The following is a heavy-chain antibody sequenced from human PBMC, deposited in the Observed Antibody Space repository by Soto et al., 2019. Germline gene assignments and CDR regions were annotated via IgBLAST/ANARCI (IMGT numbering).Heavy chain of an antibody. CDR2: IDSKIDADKT. CDR1: GFTFSKAY. D-gene: IGHD4-17*01. Sequence: GGSLRLSCTASGFTFSKAYMNWVRQAPGKGLEWVGQIDSKIDADKTDFAAPVKGRFTLSRDDSKNTVYLKMNGLEIEDTAMDYCVTCLTAVASGRFDYWGQGTLVTVSS. J-gene: IGHJ4*02. V-gene: IGHV3-15*04. CDR3: VTCLTAVASGRFDY.